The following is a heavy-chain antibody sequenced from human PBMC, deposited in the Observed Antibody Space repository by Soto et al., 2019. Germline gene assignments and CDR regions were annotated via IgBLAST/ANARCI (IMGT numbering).Heavy chain of an antibody. CDR3: ARDRGIVATAPAY. Sequence: QVQLVQSGAEVKKPGASVKVSCKASGYTFTSYGISWVRQAPGQGLEWMGWISAYNGNTNYAQKLQGRVTMTTDTFTSTAYMEVRSLRSDDKAVYYCARDRGIVATAPAYWGQGTLVTVSS. V-gene: IGHV1-18*01. J-gene: IGHJ4*02. CDR2: ISAYNGNT. CDR1: GYTFTSYG. D-gene: IGHD5-12*01.